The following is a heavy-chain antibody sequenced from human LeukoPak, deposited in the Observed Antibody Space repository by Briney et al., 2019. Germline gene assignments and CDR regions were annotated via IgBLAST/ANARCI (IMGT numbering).Heavy chain of an antibody. D-gene: IGHD5-24*01. CDR2: IIPIFGTA. CDR1: GSTFSSYA. CDR3: ARDPFRGMATIIGKDYYYYGMDV. J-gene: IGHJ6*02. Sequence: ASVKVSCKASGSTFSSYAISWVRQAPGQGLEWMGGIIPIFGTANYAQKFQGRVTITADESTSTAYMELSSLRSEDTAVYYCARDPFRGMATIIGKDYYYYGMDVWGQGTTVTVSS. V-gene: IGHV1-69*01.